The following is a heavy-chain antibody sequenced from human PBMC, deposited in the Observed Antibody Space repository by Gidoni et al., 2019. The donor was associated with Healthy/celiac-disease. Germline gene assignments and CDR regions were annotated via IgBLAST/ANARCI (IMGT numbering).Heavy chain of an antibody. CDR1: GGSFSGYY. CDR2: INHSGST. V-gene: IGHV4-34*01. J-gene: IGHJ4*02. CDR3: ARGYYYDSSGYYYGLDY. D-gene: IGHD3-22*01. Sequence: QVQLQQWGAGLLKPSETLSLTCAVYGGSFSGYYWSWIRQPPGKGLEWIGEINHSGSTNYNPSLKSRVTISVDTSKNQFSLKLSSVTAADTAVYYCARGYYYDSSGYYYGLDYWGQGTLVTVSS.